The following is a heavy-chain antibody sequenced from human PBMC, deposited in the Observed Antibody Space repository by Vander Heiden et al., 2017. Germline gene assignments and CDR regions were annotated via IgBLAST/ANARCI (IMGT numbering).Heavy chain of an antibody. V-gene: IGHV3-74*01. CDR2: INSDGSST. Sequence: EVQLVESGGGLVQPGGSRRLSCAASGFTFSSYWMHWVRQAPGKGLVWVSRINSDGSSTIYADSVKGRFTISRDNAKNTLYLQMNSLRAEDTAVYYCAREVVTVYDYVWGIYRYPDYWGQGTLVTVSS. J-gene: IGHJ4*02. CDR3: AREVVTVYDYVWGIYRYPDY. D-gene: IGHD3-16*02. CDR1: GFTFSSYW.